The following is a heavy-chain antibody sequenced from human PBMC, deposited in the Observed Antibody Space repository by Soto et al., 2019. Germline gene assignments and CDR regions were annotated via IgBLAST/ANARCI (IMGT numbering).Heavy chain of an antibody. CDR3: ARDFWTQSHGFDV. CDR1: GYTLTELS. D-gene: IGHD3-10*01. J-gene: IGHJ6*02. CDR2: FDPEDGET. V-gene: IGHV1-24*01. Sequence: ASVKVSCKVSGYTLTELSMHWVRQSAGKGLEWMGGFDPEDGETIYAQKFQGRVTMTEDTSTDTAYMELSSLRSDATGVYYCARDFWTQSHGFDVWGQGTAVTVSS.